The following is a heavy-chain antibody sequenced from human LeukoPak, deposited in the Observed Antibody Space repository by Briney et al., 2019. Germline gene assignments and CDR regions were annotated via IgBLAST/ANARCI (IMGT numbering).Heavy chain of an antibody. CDR2: IYYSGNT. Sequence: SETLSLTCTVSGDSISTSNSYWGWIRQPPGKGLEWIGSIYYSGNTYYNASLKSRVTISVDTSKNQFSLKLTSVTAADTAVYYCARQRKKIVVVTRTHYYYYMDVWGKGTTVTISS. J-gene: IGHJ6*03. D-gene: IGHD3-22*01. CDR3: ARQRKKIVVVTRTHYYYYMDV. CDR1: GDSISTSNSY. V-gene: IGHV4-39*01.